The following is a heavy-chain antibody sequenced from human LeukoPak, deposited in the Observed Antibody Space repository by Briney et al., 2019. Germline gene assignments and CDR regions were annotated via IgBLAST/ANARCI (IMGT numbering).Heavy chain of an antibody. J-gene: IGHJ4*02. V-gene: IGHV3-23*01. CDR1: GFTFSSYA. CDR3: AKDMYSSSWYYFDY. CDR2: ISGSGGST. Sequence: GGSLRLSCAASGFTFSSYAMSWVRQAPGKGLEWVSAISGSGGSTYYADSVKGRFTISRDNSKNTLYLQMNSLRAEDAAVYYCAKDMYSSSWYYFDYWGQGTLVTVSS. D-gene: IGHD6-13*01.